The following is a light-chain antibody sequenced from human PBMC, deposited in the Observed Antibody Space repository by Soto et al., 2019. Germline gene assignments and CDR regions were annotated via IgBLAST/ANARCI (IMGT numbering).Light chain of an antibody. CDR3: QQYNNWPPDST. J-gene: IGKJ1*01. CDR1: QSVGSN. Sequence: EIVMTQSPATLSVSPGERATLSCRASQSVGSNLAWYQLKPGQAPRLRIYGASTWDTGIPPRFSGSGYGTDFALTISSLQSEDFAIYFCQQYNNWPPDSTFGQGTKVEIK. CDR2: GAS. V-gene: IGKV3-15*01.